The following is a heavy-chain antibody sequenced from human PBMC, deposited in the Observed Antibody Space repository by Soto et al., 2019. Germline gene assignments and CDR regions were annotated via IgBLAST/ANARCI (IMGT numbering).Heavy chain of an antibody. D-gene: IGHD1-20*01. CDR3: ARPRSLNWNEYYFDY. CDR1: GDSISNYY. Sequence: PSETLSLTCTVSGDSISNYYWTWIRQPPGKGLEWIGYIYSSGRTNYNPSLKSRVTISIDTSTKQFSLKLSSVTAADTAVYYCARPRSLNWNEYYFDYWGQGTLVTVS. CDR2: IYSSGRT. V-gene: IGHV4-59*08. J-gene: IGHJ4*02.